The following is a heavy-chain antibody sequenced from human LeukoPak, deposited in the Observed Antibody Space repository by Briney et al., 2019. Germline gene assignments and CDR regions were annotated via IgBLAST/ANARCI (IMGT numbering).Heavy chain of an antibody. CDR3: ARLLSHFYYYMGV. CDR2: IYYSGST. J-gene: IGHJ6*03. D-gene: IGHD3-3*01. CDR1: GGSISSYY. Sequence: SETLSLTCTVSGGSISSYYWSWIRQPPGKGLEWIGYIYYSGSTNYNPSLKSRVTISVDTSKNQFSLKLSSVTAADTAVYYCARLLSHFYYYMGVWGKGTTVTVSS. V-gene: IGHV4-59*12.